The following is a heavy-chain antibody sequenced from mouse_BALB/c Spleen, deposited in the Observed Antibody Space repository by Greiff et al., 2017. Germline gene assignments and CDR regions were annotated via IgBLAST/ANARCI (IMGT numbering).Heavy chain of an antibody. V-gene: IGHV1-82*01. Sequence: VKLMESGPELVKPGASVKISCKASGYAFSSSWMNWVKQRPGQGLEWIGRIYPGDGDTNYNGKFKGKATLTADKSSSTAYMQLSSLTSVDSAVYFCARYKDYAMDYWGQGTSVTVSS. CDR3: ARYKDYAMDY. CDR1: GYAFSSSW. CDR2: IYPGDGDT. D-gene: IGHD1-3*01. J-gene: IGHJ4*01.